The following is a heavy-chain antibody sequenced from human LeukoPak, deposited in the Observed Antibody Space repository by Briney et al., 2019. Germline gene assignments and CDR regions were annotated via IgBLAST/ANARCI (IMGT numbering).Heavy chain of an antibody. D-gene: IGHD6-19*01. CDR3: ARVVVGNSSGWYVQSYYYYGMDV. Sequence: SVRVSCKASGGTFSSYAISWVRQAPGQGLEWMGGIIPIFGTANYAQKFQGRVTITADESTSTAYMELSSLRSEDTAVYYCARVVVGNSSGWYVQSYYYYGMDVWGQGTTVTVSS. V-gene: IGHV1-69*13. CDR2: IIPIFGTA. CDR1: GGTFSSYA. J-gene: IGHJ6*02.